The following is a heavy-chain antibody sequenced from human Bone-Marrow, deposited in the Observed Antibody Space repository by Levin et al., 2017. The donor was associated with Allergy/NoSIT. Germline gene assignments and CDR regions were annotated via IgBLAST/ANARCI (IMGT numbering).Heavy chain of an antibody. J-gene: IGHJ6*02. V-gene: IGHV3-21*01. CDR3: ARERPKQFCSGGRCLFYGMDV. Sequence: GGSLRLSCVTSGFTFSLYGINWVRQAPGKGLEWVSFIGAGSNYIYYADSVKGRFSISRDNAKNLLSLQMNSLRAEDTAVYYCARERPKQFCSGGRCLFYGMDVWGQGTTVTVSS. D-gene: IGHD2-15*01. CDR2: IGAGSNYI. CDR1: GFTFSLYG.